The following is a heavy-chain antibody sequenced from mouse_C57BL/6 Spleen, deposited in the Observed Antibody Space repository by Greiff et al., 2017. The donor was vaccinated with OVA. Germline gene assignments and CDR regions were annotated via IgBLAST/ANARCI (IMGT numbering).Heavy chain of an antibody. J-gene: IGHJ4*01. D-gene: IGHD2-1*01. Sequence: EVKLEESGPGLVKPSQSLSLTCSVTGYSITSGYYWNWIRQFPGNKLEWMGYISYDGSNNSNPSLKNRISITRDTSKNQFFLKLNSVTTEDTATDYCARRSLLEAMDYWGQGTSVTVSS. CDR2: ISYDGSN. CDR3: ARRSLLEAMDY. V-gene: IGHV3-6*01. CDR1: GYSITSGYY.